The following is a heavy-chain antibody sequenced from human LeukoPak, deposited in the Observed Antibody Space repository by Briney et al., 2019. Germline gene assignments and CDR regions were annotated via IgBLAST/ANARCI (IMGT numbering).Heavy chain of an antibody. D-gene: IGHD2-15*01. CDR2: INPNSGGT. CDR3: ARDYYLGYCSGGSCSGIDY. J-gene: IGHJ4*02. Sequence: ASVKVSCKASGYTFTGYYMHWVRQAPGQGLEWMGWINPNSGGTNYAQKLQGRVTMTTDTSTSTAYMELRSLRSDDTAVYYCARDYYLGYCSGGSCSGIDYWGQGTLVTVSS. CDR1: GYTFTGYY. V-gene: IGHV1-2*02.